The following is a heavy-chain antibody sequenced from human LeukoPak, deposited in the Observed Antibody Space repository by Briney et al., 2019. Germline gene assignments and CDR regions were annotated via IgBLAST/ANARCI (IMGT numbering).Heavy chain of an antibody. V-gene: IGHV4-34*01. J-gene: IGHJ4*02. CDR2: INHSGST. CDR1: GGSFSGYY. D-gene: IGHD3-3*01. Sequence: PSETLSLTCAVYGGSFSGYYWSWIRQPPGKGLEWIGEINHSGSTNYNPSLKSRVTISVDTSKNQFSLKLSSVTAADTAVYYCARALLYYDSWSGYWDYWGQGTLVTVSS. CDR3: ARALLYYDSWSGYWDY.